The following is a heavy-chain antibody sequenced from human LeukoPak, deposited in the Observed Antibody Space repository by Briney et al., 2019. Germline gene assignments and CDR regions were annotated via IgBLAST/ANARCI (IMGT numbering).Heavy chain of an antibody. CDR2: IYYSGST. CDR3: ASITMVRGGDFDY. Sequence: SQTLSLTCTVSGGSISSGDYYWSWIRQPSGKGLEWIGYIYYSGSTYYNPSLKSRVTISVDTSKNQFSLKLSSVTAADTAVYYCASITMVRGGDFDYWGQGTLVTVSS. V-gene: IGHV4-30-4*01. J-gene: IGHJ4*02. D-gene: IGHD3-10*01. CDR1: GGSISSGDYY.